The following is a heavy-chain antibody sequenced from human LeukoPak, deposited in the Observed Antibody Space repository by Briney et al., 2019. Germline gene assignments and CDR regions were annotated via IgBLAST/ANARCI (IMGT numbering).Heavy chain of an antibody. CDR3: ARWGLGPSFGS. Sequence: GGSLRLSCAASGFMFNGYSMTWVRQAPGKGLEWVSYISGGSDYIYYTDSVKGRFTISRDNAKKSLYLQLNSLRVEDTAVYYCARWGLGPSFGSWGQGTLVTVSS. CDR2: ISGGSDYI. CDR1: GFMFNGYS. V-gene: IGHV3-21*01. D-gene: IGHD1-26*01. J-gene: IGHJ4*02.